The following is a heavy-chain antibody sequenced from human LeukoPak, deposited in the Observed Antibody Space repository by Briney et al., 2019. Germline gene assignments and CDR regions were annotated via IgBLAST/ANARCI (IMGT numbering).Heavy chain of an antibody. CDR2: VYLCGST. CDR1: GGSISRGGYS. J-gene: IGHJ6*04. V-gene: IGHV4-30-2*01. D-gene: IGHD2-2*01. Sequence: PSETLSLTCAVSGGSISRGGYSWSWIRQPPGKGLEWIGYVYLCGSTCYNPSLKSRVTISVDRSKNQFSLKLSSVTAADTAVYYCASSSTGYCSSTSCYYYNYGMDVWGKGTTVTVSS. CDR3: ASSSTGYCSSTSCYYYNYGMDV.